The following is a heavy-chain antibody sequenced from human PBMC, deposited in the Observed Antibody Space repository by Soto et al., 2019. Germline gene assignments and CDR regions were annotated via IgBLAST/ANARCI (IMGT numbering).Heavy chain of an antibody. D-gene: IGHD6-13*01. J-gene: IGHJ6*02. V-gene: IGHV3-33*08. CDR3: ARDIAAAGIPYYYGMDV. Sequence: GGSLRLSCVASGFTFTNSWMSWVRQAPGKGLEWVAVIWYDGSNKYYADSVKGRFTISRDNSKNTLYLQMNSLRAEDTAVYYCARDIAAAGIPYYYGMDVWGQGTTVTVSS. CDR1: GFTFTNSW. CDR2: IWYDGSNK.